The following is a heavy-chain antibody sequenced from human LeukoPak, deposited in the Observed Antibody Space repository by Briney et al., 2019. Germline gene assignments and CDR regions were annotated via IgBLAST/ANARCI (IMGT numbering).Heavy chain of an antibody. V-gene: IGHV3-21*01. CDR3: ARTLDYGDSGFDH. D-gene: IGHD4-17*01. CDR2: ISSSSSYI. CDR1: GFTFSSYS. Sequence: GGSLRLSCAASGFTFSSYSMNWVRQAPGKGLEWVSSISSSSSYIYYADSVKGRFTISRDNAKNSLYLQMNSLRAEDTAVYYCARTLDYGDSGFDHWGQGTLVTVSS. J-gene: IGHJ4*02.